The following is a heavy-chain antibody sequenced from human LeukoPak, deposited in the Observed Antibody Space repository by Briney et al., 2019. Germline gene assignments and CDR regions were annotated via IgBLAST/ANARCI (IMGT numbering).Heavy chain of an antibody. D-gene: IGHD3-22*01. CDR3: AATKYYDSSRRIDY. CDR1: GGSISSYY. Sequence: PSETLSLTCTVSGGSISSYYWSWIRQPAGKGLEWIGRIYTSGSTNYNPSLKSRVTMSVDTSKNQFSLKLSSVTAADTAVYYCAATKYYDSSRRIDYWGQGTLVTVSS. V-gene: IGHV4-4*07. CDR2: IYTSGST. J-gene: IGHJ4*02.